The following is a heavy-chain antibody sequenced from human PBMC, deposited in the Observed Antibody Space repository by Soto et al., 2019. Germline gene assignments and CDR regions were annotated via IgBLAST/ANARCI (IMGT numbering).Heavy chain of an antibody. D-gene: IGHD1-26*01. J-gene: IGHJ3*02. V-gene: IGHV3-23*01. CDR2: ISGSGGST. CDR1: GFTFSSYA. CDR3: AKDASGSGRGPAWDDAFDI. Sequence: GGSLRLSCAASGFTFSSYAMSWVRQAPGKGLEWVSAISGSGGSTYYADSVKGRFTISRDNSKNTLYPQMNSLRAEDTAVYYCAKDASGSGRGPAWDDAFDIWGQGTMVTVSS.